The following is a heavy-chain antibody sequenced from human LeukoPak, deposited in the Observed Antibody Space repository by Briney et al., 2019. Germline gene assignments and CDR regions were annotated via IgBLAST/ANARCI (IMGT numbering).Heavy chain of an antibody. D-gene: IGHD5-12*01. CDR1: GFSFSSYA. CDR3: AKGPRGYDSYYFDY. V-gene: IGHV3-23*01. J-gene: IGHJ4*02. Sequence: GGSLRLSCAASGFSFSSYAMSWVRQAPGKGVEWVSAISGSGGSTFYADSVKGRFTISRENSKNTLYLQMNSLRAEDAAVYYCAKGPRGYDSYYFDYWGLGTLVSVSS. CDR2: ISGSGGST.